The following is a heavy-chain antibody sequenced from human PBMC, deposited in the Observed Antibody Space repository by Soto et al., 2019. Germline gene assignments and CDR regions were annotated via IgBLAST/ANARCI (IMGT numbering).Heavy chain of an antibody. CDR1: GFTFSIYA. CDR2: ISGSGGST. CDR3: AKTGGYDRDGYYYYYMDV. V-gene: IGHV3-23*01. Sequence: PGGSLRLSCAASGFTFSIYAMSWFGQAPGKGLEWVSAISGSGGSTYYADSVKGRFTISRDNSKNTLYLQMNSLRAEDTAVYYCAKTGGYDRDGYYYYYMDVWGKGTTVTVSS. D-gene: IGHD5-12*01. J-gene: IGHJ6*03.